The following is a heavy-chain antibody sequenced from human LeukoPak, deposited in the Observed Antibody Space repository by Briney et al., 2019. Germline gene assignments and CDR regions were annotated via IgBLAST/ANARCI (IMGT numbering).Heavy chain of an antibody. CDR2: INPHSDGT. D-gene: IGHD2-21*02. J-gene: IGHJ4*02. Sequence: ASVKVSCKASGYTFTGYYMHWVRQAPGQGLEWMGWINPHSDGTNYAQKFQSRVTMTRDSSISTAYMELSSLRSDDTARYYCARARTYCGGDCSYFDFWGQGTLVTVSS. CDR3: ARARTYCGGDCSYFDF. CDR1: GYTFTGYY. V-gene: IGHV1-2*02.